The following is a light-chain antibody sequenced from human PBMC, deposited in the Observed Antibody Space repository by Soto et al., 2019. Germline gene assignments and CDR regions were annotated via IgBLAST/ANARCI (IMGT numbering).Light chain of an antibody. Sequence: EIVLTQSPGTLSLSPGERPTLSCRASQSFNSIYLAWYQQKPGQAPXLLIYGASSRATGIPDRFSGSGSGTDFTLTISRLEPEDFAVYYCHQYDSWTFGQGTKVDIK. V-gene: IGKV3-20*01. CDR3: HQYDSWT. J-gene: IGKJ1*01. CDR2: GAS. CDR1: QSFNSIY.